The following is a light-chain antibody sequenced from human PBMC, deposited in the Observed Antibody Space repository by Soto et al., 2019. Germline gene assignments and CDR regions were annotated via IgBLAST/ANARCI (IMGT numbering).Light chain of an antibody. CDR3: HQYASSPLT. J-gene: IGKJ5*01. V-gene: IGKV3-20*01. Sequence: EIVLTQSPGTLSLSPGERATLSCRASQSVGSNYLAWYQQTPGQAPRLLIHGESTRATDIPDRFSGSGSGTDFTLTLSRLESEDSAVYYCHQYASSPLTFGQGTRLEIK. CDR2: GES. CDR1: QSVGSNY.